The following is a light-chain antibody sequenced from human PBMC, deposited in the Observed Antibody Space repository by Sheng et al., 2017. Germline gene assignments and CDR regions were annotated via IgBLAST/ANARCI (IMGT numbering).Light chain of an antibody. J-gene: IGLJ3*02. CDR3: CSYAGNYIWV. CDR2: DVT. CDR1: SSDVGGYNY. Sequence: QSALTQPRSVSGSPGQSVTISCTGTSSDVGGYNYVSWYQQHPGKAPKLMIYDVTKGPSGVPDRFSGSKSGNTASLTISGLQTEDEADYYCCSYAGNYIWVFGGGTKVTVL. V-gene: IGLV2-11*01.